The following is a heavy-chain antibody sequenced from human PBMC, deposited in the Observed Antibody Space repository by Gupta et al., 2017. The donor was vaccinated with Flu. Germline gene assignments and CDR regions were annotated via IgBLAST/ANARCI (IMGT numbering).Heavy chain of an antibody. CDR1: GYSFTSYW. CDR3: ARHPRMATMPKGGFDY. J-gene: IGHJ4*02. V-gene: IGHV5-51*01. Sequence: EVQLVQSGAEVKKPGESLQISCRGSGYSFTSYWIGWVLQMPGNGLEWMGIIYPGDSDTRYSPSFQGQVTISADKSISTAYLQWSSLKASDTAMYYCARHPRMATMPKGGFDYWGQGTLVTVSS. D-gene: IGHD5-24*01. CDR2: IYPGDSDT.